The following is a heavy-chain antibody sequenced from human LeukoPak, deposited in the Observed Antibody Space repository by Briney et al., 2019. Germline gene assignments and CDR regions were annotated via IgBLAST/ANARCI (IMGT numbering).Heavy chain of an antibody. CDR2: IKQDGSEK. D-gene: IGHD5-12*01. CDR3: ARELEMGRSGYDKKEVPFDY. J-gene: IGHJ4*02. V-gene: IGHV3-7*01. CDR1: GFTFSSYW. Sequence: GGSLRLSCAASGFTFSSYWMSWVRQAPGKGLEWVANIKQDGSEKYYVDSVKGRFTISRDNAKNSMYLQMNSLRAEDTAVYYCARELEMGRSGYDKKEVPFDYWGQGTLVTVSS.